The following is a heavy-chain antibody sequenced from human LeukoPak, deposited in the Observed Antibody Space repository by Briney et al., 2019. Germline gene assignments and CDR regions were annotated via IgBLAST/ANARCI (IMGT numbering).Heavy chain of an antibody. CDR3: AKDISAVAGSFDY. J-gene: IGHJ4*02. V-gene: IGHV3-9*01. D-gene: IGHD6-19*01. CDR1: GFTFDDYA. Sequence: GRSLRLSCAASGFTFDDYAMHWVRQAPGKGLEWVSGISWNSGSIGYADSVKGRFTISRDNAKNSLYLQMNSLRAEDTALYYCAKDISAVAGSFDYWGQGTLVTVSP. CDR2: ISWNSGSI.